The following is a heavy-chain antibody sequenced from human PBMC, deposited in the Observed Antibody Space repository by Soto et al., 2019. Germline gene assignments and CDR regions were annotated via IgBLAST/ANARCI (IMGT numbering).Heavy chain of an antibody. D-gene: IGHD6-13*01. V-gene: IGHV3-33*03. Sequence: GGSLRLSCAASGFTFRSYGMHWVRQAPGKGLEWVALIWNDGSSEYYADSVKGRFTISRDNSKNTLFLQMNSLRVEDTAVYYCVYSLSDIIMAAAARGALDVWGQGTMVTVSS. CDR1: GFTFRSYG. J-gene: IGHJ3*01. CDR2: IWNDGSSE. CDR3: VYSLSDIIMAAAARGALDV.